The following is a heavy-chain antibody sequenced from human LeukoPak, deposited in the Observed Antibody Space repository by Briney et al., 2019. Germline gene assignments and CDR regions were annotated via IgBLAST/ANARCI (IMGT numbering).Heavy chain of an antibody. CDR1: GYTLTDYY. J-gene: IGHJ1*01. V-gene: IGHV1-2*02. Sequence: ASAKVSCKTSGYTLTDYYILWVRQAPGQGLEWMGWINCKSGGTKYAPKFDGRVTMSRATSINTAFMELTSLTADDTALYYCARGGSVVHPPEYTHHWGQGTLVTVSS. CDR2: INCKSGGT. D-gene: IGHD1-26*01. CDR3: ARGGSVVHPPEYTHH.